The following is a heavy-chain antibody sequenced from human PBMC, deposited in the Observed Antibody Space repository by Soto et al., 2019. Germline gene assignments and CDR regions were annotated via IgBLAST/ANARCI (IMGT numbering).Heavy chain of an antibody. CDR2: IYYSGST. Sequence: QLQLQESGPGLVKPSETLSLTCTVSGGSISISSYYWGWIRQPPGKGLEWIGSIYYSGSTYYNPSLKSRVTISVDTSKNQFSLKLSSVTAADTAVYYCARLGVTANDAFDIWGQGTMVTVSS. CDR3: ARLGVTANDAFDI. CDR1: GGSISISSYY. J-gene: IGHJ3*02. D-gene: IGHD4-4*01. V-gene: IGHV4-39*01.